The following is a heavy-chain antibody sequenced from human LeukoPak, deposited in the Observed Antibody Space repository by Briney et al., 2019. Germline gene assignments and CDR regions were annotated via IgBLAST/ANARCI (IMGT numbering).Heavy chain of an antibody. Sequence: GGSLRLSCAASGFTFSSYAMHWVRQAPGKGLEWVAVISYDGSNKYYADSVKGRFTISRDNSKNTLYLQMNSLRAEDTAVYYCARDLVRGVIITAVAFDIWGQGTMVTVSS. D-gene: IGHD3-10*01. CDR3: ARDLVRGVIITAVAFDI. CDR1: GFTFSSYA. CDR2: ISYDGSNK. J-gene: IGHJ3*02. V-gene: IGHV3-30-3*01.